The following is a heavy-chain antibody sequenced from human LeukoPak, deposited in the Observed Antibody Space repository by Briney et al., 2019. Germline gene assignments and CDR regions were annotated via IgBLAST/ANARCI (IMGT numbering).Heavy chain of an antibody. V-gene: IGHV3-48*01. Sequence: GGSLRLSCAASGFTFSSYSMNWVRQAPGKGLEWVSYISSSSSTIYYADSVKGRFTISRDNSKNTLYLQMNSLRAEDTAVYYCARVQTLDPARFDYWGQGTLVTVSS. CDR2: ISSSSSTI. CDR3: ARVQTLDPARFDY. D-gene: IGHD5-18*01. J-gene: IGHJ4*02. CDR1: GFTFSSYS.